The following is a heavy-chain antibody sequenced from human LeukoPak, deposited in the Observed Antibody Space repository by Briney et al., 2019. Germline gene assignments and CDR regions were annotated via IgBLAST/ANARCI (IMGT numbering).Heavy chain of an antibody. D-gene: IGHD3-9*01. CDR3: ARFLTGSPVGYFDI. CDR1: GASISSHY. J-gene: IGHJ4*02. CDR2: LRSSGTT. Sequence: PSETLSLTCSVSGASISSHYWSWIRQPPGKGLEWIGSLRSSGTTYYNTSLKSRVIVSSDTSKNLFSLRLLSVTAADTAVYYCARFLTGSPVGYFDIWGQGTRVTVSS. V-gene: IGHV4-4*08.